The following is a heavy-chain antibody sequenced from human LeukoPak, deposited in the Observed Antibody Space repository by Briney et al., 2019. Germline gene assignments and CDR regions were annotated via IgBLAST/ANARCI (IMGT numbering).Heavy chain of an antibody. CDR1: GYTFTSYN. CDR3: ARDLKSEMVRGVANAFDI. Sequence: GASVKVSCKASGYTFTSYNINWVRQATGQGLEWMGWMNPNSGNTGYAQKFQGRVTITRNTSISTAYMELSSLRSEDTAVYYCARDLKSEMVRGVANAFDIWGQGTMVTVSS. CDR2: MNPNSGNT. D-gene: IGHD3-10*01. J-gene: IGHJ3*02. V-gene: IGHV1-8*03.